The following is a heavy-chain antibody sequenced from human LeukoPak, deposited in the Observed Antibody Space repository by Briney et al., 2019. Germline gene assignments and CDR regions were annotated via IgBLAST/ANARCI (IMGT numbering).Heavy chain of an antibody. CDR2: INWNGGST. D-gene: IGHD4-11*01. V-gene: IGHV3-20*04. CDR3: AKNRGSMTTVKPLDY. Sequence: PGGSLRLSCAASGFTFDDYGMSWVRQAPGKGLEWVSGINWNGGSTGYADSVKGRFTISRDNAKNSLYLQMNSLRAEDTALYYCAKNRGSMTTVKPLDYWGQGTLVTVSS. CDR1: GFTFDDYG. J-gene: IGHJ4*02.